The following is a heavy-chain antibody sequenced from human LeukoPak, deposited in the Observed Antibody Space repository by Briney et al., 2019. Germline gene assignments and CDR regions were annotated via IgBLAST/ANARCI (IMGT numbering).Heavy chain of an antibody. CDR1: GFSFSTSW. V-gene: IGHV3-74*01. Sequence: GGSLRLSCAASGFSFSTSWMHWVRQAPGKGLVWVSRIHNDGSATNYADSVKGRFTISRDNARNTLYLQMNNLRDEDTAVSFCASTARQSYFDYWGQGILVTVSS. CDR2: IHNDGSAT. J-gene: IGHJ4*02. D-gene: IGHD3-16*01. CDR3: ASTARQSYFDY.